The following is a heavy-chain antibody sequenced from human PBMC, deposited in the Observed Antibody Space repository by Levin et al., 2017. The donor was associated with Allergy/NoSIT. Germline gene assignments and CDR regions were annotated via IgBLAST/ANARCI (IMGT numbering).Heavy chain of an antibody. Sequence: AASVKVSCKASGYTFTSYYMHWVRQAPGQGLEWMGIINPSGGSTSYAQKFQGRVTMTRDTSTSTVYMELSSLRSEDTAVYYCARAHILTAAGSPFFDYWGQGTLVTVSS. CDR3: ARAHILTAAGSPFFDY. D-gene: IGHD6-13*01. CDR2: INPSGGST. V-gene: IGHV1-46*01. J-gene: IGHJ4*02. CDR1: GYTFTSYY.